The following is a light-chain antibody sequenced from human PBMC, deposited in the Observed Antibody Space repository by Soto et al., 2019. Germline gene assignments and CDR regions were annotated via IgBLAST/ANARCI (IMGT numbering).Light chain of an antibody. Sequence: QAVVTPQPSASGTPGQRVTISCSGSSSNIGSNTVNWYQQLPGTAPKLVIYSNNQRPSGVPDRFSGSKSGTSASLAISGRQSEDEADYYCVAWDDSLNGYVVFGGGTQLTVL. V-gene: IGLV1-44*01. CDR2: SNN. CDR1: SSNIGSNT. CDR3: VAWDDSLNGYVV. J-gene: IGLJ2*01.